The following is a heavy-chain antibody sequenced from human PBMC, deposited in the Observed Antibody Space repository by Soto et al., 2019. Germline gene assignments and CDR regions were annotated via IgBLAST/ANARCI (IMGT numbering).Heavy chain of an antibody. CDR3: AKDLGEVPAAMDY. CDR1: GFTFRTYA. D-gene: IGHD2-2*01. V-gene: IGHV3-23*01. J-gene: IGHJ4*02. CDR2: ISGNSGGT. Sequence: WGSLRLSCAASGFTFRTYAMNWVRQAPGKGLEWVSTISGNSGGTYNADSVKGRFTISRDDSKNTLYLQMNSLRAEDTAIYYCAKDLGEVPAAMDYWGQGTLVTVSS.